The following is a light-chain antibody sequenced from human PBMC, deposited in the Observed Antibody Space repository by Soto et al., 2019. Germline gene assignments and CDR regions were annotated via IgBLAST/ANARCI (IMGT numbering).Light chain of an antibody. Sequence: DIQMTQSPSSVSASVGDRVTITCRASQPISSWLAWYQQKPGEAPKLLIFAASTLQSGVPSRFSGRGAGTHFTLTISSLQPEDFATYYCQQSYSFPRTFGQGTKVEIK. J-gene: IGKJ1*01. CDR1: QPISSW. V-gene: IGKV1-12*01. CDR2: AAS. CDR3: QQSYSFPRT.